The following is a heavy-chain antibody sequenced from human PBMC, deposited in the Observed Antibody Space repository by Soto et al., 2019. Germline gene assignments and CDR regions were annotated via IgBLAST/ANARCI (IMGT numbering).Heavy chain of an antibody. CDR2: ISAYNGNT. V-gene: IGHV1-18*01. J-gene: IGHJ6*03. Sequence: ASVKVSCKASGYTFTSYGISWVRQAPGQGLEWMGWISAYNGNTNYAQKLQGRVTMTTDTSTSTAYMELRSLKSDDTAVYYCAGPGAFFCSGGSCYLKTYYYYWAVGGKGTTVPVSS. D-gene: IGHD2-15*01. CDR3: AGPGAFFCSGGSCYLKTYYYYWAV. CDR1: GYTFTSYG.